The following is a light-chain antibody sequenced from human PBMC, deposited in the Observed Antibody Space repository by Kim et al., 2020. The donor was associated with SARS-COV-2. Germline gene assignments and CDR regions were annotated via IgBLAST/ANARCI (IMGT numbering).Light chain of an antibody. Sequence: QSALTQPASVSGSPGQSVTISCTGTASDVGAYNRVSWYQQHPGKAPKLILYDVSNRPSGISNRFSGSKSGNMASLTIPGLQAEDEADYYCSSYTSDYSEVFGTGTKVTVL. CDR1: ASDVGAYNR. V-gene: IGLV2-14*03. CDR3: SSYTSDYSEV. CDR2: DVS. J-gene: IGLJ1*01.